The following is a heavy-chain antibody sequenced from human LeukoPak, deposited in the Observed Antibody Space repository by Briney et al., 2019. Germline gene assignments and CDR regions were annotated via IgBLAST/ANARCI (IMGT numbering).Heavy chain of an antibody. CDR3: ARGLGDFWSGYLGFDY. D-gene: IGHD3-3*01. CDR1: GFTFSSYG. J-gene: IGHJ4*02. V-gene: IGHV3-33*01. CDR2: IWYDGSNK. Sequence: SGGSLRLSCAASGFTFSSYGMHWVRQAPGKGLEWVAVIWYDGSNKYYADSVKGRFTISRDNSKNTLYLQMNSLRAEDTAVYYCARGLGDFWSGYLGFDYWGQGTLVTVSS.